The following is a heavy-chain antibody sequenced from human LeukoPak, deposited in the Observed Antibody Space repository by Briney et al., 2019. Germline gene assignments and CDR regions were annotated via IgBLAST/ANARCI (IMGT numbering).Heavy chain of an antibody. D-gene: IGHD5-18*01. J-gene: IGHJ4*02. Sequence: GGSLRLSCAASGFTVSTTYMSWVRQAPGKGLEWVSSISSSSSYIYYADSVKGRFTISRDNAKNSLYLQMNSLRAEDTAVYYCARVDTVDYWGQGTLVTVSS. CDR3: ARVDTVDY. V-gene: IGHV3-21*01. CDR1: GFTVSTTY. CDR2: ISSSSSYI.